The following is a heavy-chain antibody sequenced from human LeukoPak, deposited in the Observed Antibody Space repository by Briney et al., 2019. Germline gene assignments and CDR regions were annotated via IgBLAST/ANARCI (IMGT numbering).Heavy chain of an antibody. Sequence: GGSLRLSCEASGFTFSSYWMSWVRQAPGKGLEWVANIRDDGGEIYYVDSVKGRFTISRDNSKNTLYLQMGSLRPEDMAVYYCAKGSGWLFYYYYMDVWGKGTTVTVSS. V-gene: IGHV3-7*01. CDR2: IRDDGGEI. CDR3: AKGSGWLFYYYYMDV. D-gene: IGHD6-19*01. CDR1: GFTFSSYW. J-gene: IGHJ6*03.